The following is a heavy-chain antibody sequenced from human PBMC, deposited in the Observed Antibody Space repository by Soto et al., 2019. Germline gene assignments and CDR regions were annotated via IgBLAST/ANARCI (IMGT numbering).Heavy chain of an antibody. CDR1: GGSISSSTYF. Sequence: SETLSLTCTVSGGSISSSTYFWGWIRQPPGKGLEWIGSVHYSGSTYYNPSLKSRVTISVDTSKNQFSLKLSSVTAADTAIYYCARRGDRTTTNGFDPWGQGTLVTVSS. J-gene: IGHJ5*02. CDR2: VHYSGST. D-gene: IGHD4-17*01. V-gene: IGHV4-39*01. CDR3: ARRGDRTTTNGFDP.